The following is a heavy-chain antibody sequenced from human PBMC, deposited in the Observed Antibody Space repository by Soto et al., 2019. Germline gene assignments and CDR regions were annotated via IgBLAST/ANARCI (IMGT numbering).Heavy chain of an antibody. D-gene: IGHD2-8*01. CDR1: GITVSNNY. V-gene: IGHV3-66*01. CDR2: IYSGGST. J-gene: IGHJ4*02. Sequence: VQLVESGGDLVQPGGSLRLPCAASGITVSNNYMSWVRQAPGKGLEWVSVIYSGGSTYYADSLKGRFTISRGNSKNTVYPQMNSLRTEHTAVYYCARMYDWGQGTLVTVS. CDR3: ARMYD.